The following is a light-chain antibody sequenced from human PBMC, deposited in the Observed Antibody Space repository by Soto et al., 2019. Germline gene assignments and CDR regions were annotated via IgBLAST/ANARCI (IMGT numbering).Light chain of an antibody. J-gene: IGKJ4*01. CDR2: KAS. CDR1: QSISSW. V-gene: IGKV1-5*03. Sequence: DIQMTQSPSTLSASVGDRVTITCRASQSISSWLAWYQQKPGKAPKLLIYKASSLESGVPSRFSGSGSGTEFTITVSSLQADDFATYYCQQYNSYPLTFGGGTPVEIK. CDR3: QQYNSYPLT.